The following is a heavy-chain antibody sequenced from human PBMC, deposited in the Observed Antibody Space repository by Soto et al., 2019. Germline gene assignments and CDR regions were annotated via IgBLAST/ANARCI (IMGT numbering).Heavy chain of an antibody. CDR1: GFTFSSYA. J-gene: IGHJ4*02. V-gene: IGHV3-23*01. CDR3: AKDMVLGVIPPILDY. CDR2: ISGSGGST. Sequence: EVQLLESGGGLVQPGGSLRLSCAASGFTFSSYAMSWVRQAPGKGLEWVSAISGSGGSTYYADSVKGRFTISRDNSKNTLYLPMNSLRAEDTAVYYCAKDMVLGVIPPILDYWGQGTLVTVSS. D-gene: IGHD3-10*01.